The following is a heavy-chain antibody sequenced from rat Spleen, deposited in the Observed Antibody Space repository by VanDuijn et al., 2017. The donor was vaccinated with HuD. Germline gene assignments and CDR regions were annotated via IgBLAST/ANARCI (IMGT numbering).Heavy chain of an antibody. CDR1: GFTFSDYY. Sequence: EVQLVESGGGLVQPGRSLKLSCAASGFTFSDYYMAWVRQAPKKGLEWVASISYEGSTTYYGDSVKGRFTISRDNAKSTLYLQTNSLRSEDTATYYCARPHSSLYVMDAWGQGASVTVSS. CDR2: ISYEGSTT. CDR3: ARPHSSLYVMDA. V-gene: IGHV5-22*01. D-gene: IGHD1-2*01. J-gene: IGHJ4*01.